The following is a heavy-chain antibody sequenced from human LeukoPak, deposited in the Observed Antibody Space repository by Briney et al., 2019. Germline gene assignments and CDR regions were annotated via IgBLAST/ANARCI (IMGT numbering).Heavy chain of an antibody. J-gene: IGHJ4*02. CDR1: GFTFNSYS. V-gene: IGHV3-21*01. Sequence: GGSLRLSCAASGFTFNSYSMNWVRQAPGKGLEWVSSISSSSSYIYYADSVKGRFTISRDNAKNSLYLQMNSLRAEDTAVYYCARGYLDCGGDCSDYWGQGTLVTVSS. CDR3: ARGYLDCGGDCSDY. D-gene: IGHD2-21*02. CDR2: ISSSSSYI.